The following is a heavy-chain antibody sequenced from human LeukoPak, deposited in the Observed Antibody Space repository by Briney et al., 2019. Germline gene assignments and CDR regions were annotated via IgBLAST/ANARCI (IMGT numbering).Heavy chain of an antibody. J-gene: IGHJ4*02. V-gene: IGHV4-34*01. CDR1: GGSFSGYY. D-gene: IGHD6-19*01. Sequence: SETLSRTCAVYGGSFSGYYWSWIRQPPGKGLEWIGEINHSGSTNYNPSLKSRVTISVDTSKHQFSLKLSSVTAADTAVYYCASNLGSSGWYYFDYWGQGTLVTVSS. CDR2: INHSGST. CDR3: ASNLGSSGWYYFDY.